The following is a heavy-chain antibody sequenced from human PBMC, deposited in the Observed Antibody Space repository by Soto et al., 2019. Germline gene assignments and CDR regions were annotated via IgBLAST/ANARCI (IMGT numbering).Heavy chain of an antibody. CDR1: GGSISSGRNF. CDR3: ATSGGGRIWLDP. J-gene: IGHJ5*02. CDR2: MFSSGDN. Sequence: SDTLSLTCAVSGGSISSGRNFWGWIRQPPGKGLEWIGSMFSSGDNYYNPSLMNRVTISLDTSKNQFSLKVNSVTAADTAVYYCATSGGGRIWLDPWGQGTLVTVSS. D-gene: IGHD3-16*01. V-gene: IGHV4-39*01.